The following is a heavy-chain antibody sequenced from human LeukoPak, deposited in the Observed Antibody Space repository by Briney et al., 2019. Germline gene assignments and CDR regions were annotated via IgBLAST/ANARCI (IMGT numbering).Heavy chain of an antibody. J-gene: IGHJ4*02. Sequence: SETLSLTCTVSGGSISSSSYYWGWIRQPPGKGLEWIGSIYYSGSTYYNPSLKSRVTISVDTSKNQFSLKLSSVTAADTAVHYCATQMDTAMVFTPYFDYWGQGTLVTVSS. CDR2: IYYSGST. CDR1: GGSISSSSYY. V-gene: IGHV4-39*01. CDR3: ATQMDTAMVFTPYFDY. D-gene: IGHD5-18*01.